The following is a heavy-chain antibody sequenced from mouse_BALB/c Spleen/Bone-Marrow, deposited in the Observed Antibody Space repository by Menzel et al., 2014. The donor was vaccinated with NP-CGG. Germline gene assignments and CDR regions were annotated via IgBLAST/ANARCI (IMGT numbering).Heavy chain of an antibody. CDR3: ARERYYGNGRIFEY. V-gene: IGHV5-6-3*01. CDR2: INSNGGST. D-gene: IGHD1-1*01. J-gene: IGHJ2*01. Sequence: DVQLQESGGGLVQPGGSLKLSCAASGFTFSSYGMSWVRRTPDKRLELVATINSNGGSTYYPDSVKGRFTISRDNAKNTLYLQMSSLKSEDTAMYYCARERYYGNGRIFEYWGQGTTLTVSS. CDR1: GFTFSSYG.